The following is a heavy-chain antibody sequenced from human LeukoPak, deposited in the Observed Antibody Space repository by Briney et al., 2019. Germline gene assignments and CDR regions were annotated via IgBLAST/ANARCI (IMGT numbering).Heavy chain of an antibody. CDR2: ISYGDGGT. Sequence: GGSLRLSCETSGFTFSNYAMSWVRQAPGRGLEWVSGISYGDGGTYYADSVKGRFTISRDNSKNTLYLQMNSLRAEDTAVYYCGPVLSHYGMDVWGQGTTVTVSS. CDR3: GPVLSHYGMDV. D-gene: IGHD6-6*01. J-gene: IGHJ6*02. V-gene: IGHV3-23*01. CDR1: GFTFSNYA.